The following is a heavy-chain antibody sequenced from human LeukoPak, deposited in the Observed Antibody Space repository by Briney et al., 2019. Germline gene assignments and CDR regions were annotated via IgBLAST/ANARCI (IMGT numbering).Heavy chain of an antibody. CDR2: FPGSGGST. D-gene: IGHD3-9*01. CDR3: AKWGDYDVFTGYYDADY. CDR1: GFTFSNHA. J-gene: IGHJ4*02. Sequence: GASLRLSCAASGFTFSNHARRRVRQGPGQVLHSSSAFPGSGGSTYYANSVKGRFTISRDNSKNMLYLQMNSLRAEDTAIYSCAKWGDYDVFTGYYDADYWGQGTLVTVSS. V-gene: IGHV3-23*01.